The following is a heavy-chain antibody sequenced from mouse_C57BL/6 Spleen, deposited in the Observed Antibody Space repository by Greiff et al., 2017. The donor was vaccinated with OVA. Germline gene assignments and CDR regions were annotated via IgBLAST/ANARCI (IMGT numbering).Heavy chain of an antibody. CDR2: ISYDGSN. CDR1: GYSITSGYY. D-gene: IGHD2-12*01. CDR3: ARVYDPDWYFDV. Sequence: EVQVVESGPGLVKPSQSLSLTCSVTGYSITSGYYWNWIRQFPGNKLEWMGYISYDGSNNYNPSLKNRISITRATSKNQFVLQLNSVTTDDTATYYCARVYDPDWYFDVWGTGTTVTVSS. V-gene: IGHV3-6*01. J-gene: IGHJ1*03.